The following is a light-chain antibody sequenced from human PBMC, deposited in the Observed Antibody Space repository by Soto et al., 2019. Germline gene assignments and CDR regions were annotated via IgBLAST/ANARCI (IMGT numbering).Light chain of an antibody. V-gene: IGKV3-11*01. CDR2: DAS. CDR1: QSVSSY. Sequence: EIVLTQSPATLSLSPGERATLSCRASQSVSSYLAWYQQKPGQAPRLLIYDASNRATGIPARFSGSGSGTDFTLTISSLQSEDFAIYYCQQYNNWLMLSFGGGTKVDI. CDR3: QQYNNWLMLS. J-gene: IGKJ4*01.